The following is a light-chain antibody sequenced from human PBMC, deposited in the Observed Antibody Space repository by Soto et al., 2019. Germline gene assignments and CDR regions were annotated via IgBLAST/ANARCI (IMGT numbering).Light chain of an antibody. CDR1: QDISNL. CDR2: DAS. CDR3: QQYENLPIT. V-gene: IGKV1-33*01. Sequence: DIQMTQSPSSLSASVGDRVTITCQATQDISNLLNWFEQKQGKAHKXLIYDASNLETGVPSRFSGSGSGTDCTFTISSLQAEDSATYYCQQYENLPITFGQGTRLEIK. J-gene: IGKJ5*01.